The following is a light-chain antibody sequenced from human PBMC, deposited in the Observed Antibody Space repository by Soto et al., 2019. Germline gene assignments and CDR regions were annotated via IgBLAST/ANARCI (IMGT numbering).Light chain of an antibody. J-gene: IGLJ1*01. CDR2: GVS. V-gene: IGLV2-14*01. Sequence: QSVLTQPASVSGSPGQSITISCTGTSSDVGGYNYVSWYQQHPGKAPKLMVYGVSNRPSGVSNRFSGSTSGNTATLTISGLQAEDEADYYCCSYAVSGTYVFGIGTKVTVL. CDR1: SSDVGGYNY. CDR3: CSYAVSGTYV.